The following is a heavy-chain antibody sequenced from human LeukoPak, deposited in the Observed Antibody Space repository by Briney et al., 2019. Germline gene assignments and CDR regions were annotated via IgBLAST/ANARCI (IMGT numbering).Heavy chain of an antibody. V-gene: IGHV4-59*01. CDR1: GGSISCYY. D-gene: IGHD6-13*01. CDR3: ARDNGSSEWAWFDP. Sequence: PSETLSLTCTVSGGSISCYYWSWIRQPPGKGLEWIGYIYYSGSTNYNPSLKSRVTISVDTSKNQFSLKLSSVTAADTAVYYCARDNGSSEWAWFDPWGQGTLVTVPS. CDR2: IYYSGST. J-gene: IGHJ5*02.